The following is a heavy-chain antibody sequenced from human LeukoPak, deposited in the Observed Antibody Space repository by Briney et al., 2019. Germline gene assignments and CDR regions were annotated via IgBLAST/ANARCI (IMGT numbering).Heavy chain of an antibody. CDR2: IYYSGST. CDR1: GGSLRSHY. D-gene: IGHD6-19*01. Sequence: SETLSLTCTLSGGSLRSHYWSWIRQPPGKALEWLGHIYYSGSTTYSPSLKSRLTISVDTSRNQFSLSLISVTAADTAVYYCARGGQLAVPDPFDSWGQGTLVTVSS. V-gene: IGHV4-59*11. CDR3: ARGGQLAVPDPFDS. J-gene: IGHJ4*02.